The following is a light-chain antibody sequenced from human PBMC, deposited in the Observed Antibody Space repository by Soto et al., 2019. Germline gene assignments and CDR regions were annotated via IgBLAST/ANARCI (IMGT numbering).Light chain of an antibody. J-gene: IGKJ1*01. CDR3: QKYGSSPRT. CDR2: GVS. V-gene: IGKV3-20*01. CDR1: QSVSSSY. Sequence: VLTQSPGTLSLSPGDRATLSCRASQSVSSSYLAWYQQKTGQAPRLLIWGVSNRATGIPDRLSGSGSGTDLSLTISSLEPGDLAVYYCQKYGSSPRTCGQGTKVDIK.